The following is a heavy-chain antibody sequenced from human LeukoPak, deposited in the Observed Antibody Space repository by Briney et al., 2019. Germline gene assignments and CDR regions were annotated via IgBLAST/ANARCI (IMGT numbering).Heavy chain of an antibody. CDR2: IIPIFGTA. CDR1: GGTFSSYA. J-gene: IGHJ4*02. CDR3: ARTVVPFLGITKKSHFDY. D-gene: IGHD3-10*01. V-gene: IGHV1-69*01. Sequence: SVKVSCKAPGGTFSSYAISWVRQAPGQGLEWMGGIIPIFGTANYAQRFQGRVTITADESTSTAYMELSSLRSEDTAVYYCARTVVPFLGITKKSHFDYWGQGTLVTVSS.